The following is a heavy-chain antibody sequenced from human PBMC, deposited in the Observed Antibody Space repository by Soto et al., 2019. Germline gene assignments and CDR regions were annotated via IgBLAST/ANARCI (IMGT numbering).Heavy chain of an antibody. J-gene: IGHJ4*02. CDR2: INAGNGNT. CDR3: ARDGAVAGGINFDY. CDR1: RYTFSTYA. D-gene: IGHD6-19*01. Sequence: QVQPVQSGAEVKKPGASVKVSCKASRYTFSTYAIHWVRQAPGQRLEWMGWINAGNGNTKYSQKFQGRVTVTRDTSASTAYMELSSLRSEDTAVYYCARDGAVAGGINFDYWGQGTLVTVSS. V-gene: IGHV1-3*01.